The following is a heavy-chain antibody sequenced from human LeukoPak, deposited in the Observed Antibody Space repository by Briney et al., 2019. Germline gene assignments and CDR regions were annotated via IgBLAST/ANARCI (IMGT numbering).Heavy chain of an antibody. Sequence: GESLKISCKGSGYSLTNFWIGWVRQMPGKGLEWMGIIYPDDSDTRYSPSFRGQVTISVDKSINTAYLKWSSLKASDTAMYYCARSPTEGYNAFNIWGQGTMVTVSS. J-gene: IGHJ3*02. CDR3: ARSPTEGYNAFNI. CDR2: IYPDDSDT. V-gene: IGHV5-51*01. D-gene: IGHD5-24*01. CDR1: GYSLTNFW.